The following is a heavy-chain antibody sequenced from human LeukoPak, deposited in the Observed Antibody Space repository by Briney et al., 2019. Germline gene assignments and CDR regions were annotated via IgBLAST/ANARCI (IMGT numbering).Heavy chain of an antibody. J-gene: IGHJ6*03. V-gene: IGHV4-34*01. D-gene: IGHD6-6*01. CDR3: ARGRLNIAARRYYYYYMDV. CDR1: GGSFSAFH. Sequence: SETLSLTCAVYGGSFSAFHWNWIRQSPAKGLEWLGEMKQSGTPRYNPSLQSRVTISVDKSKNQFSLNVRSVTAADTAVYYCARGRLNIAARRYYYYYMDVWGKGTTVTVSS. CDR2: MKQSGTP.